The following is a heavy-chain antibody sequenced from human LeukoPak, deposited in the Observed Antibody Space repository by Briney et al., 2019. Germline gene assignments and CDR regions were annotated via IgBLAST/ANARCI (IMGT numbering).Heavy chain of an antibody. V-gene: IGHV4-59*01. CDR1: GGSISSYY. CDR3: ARMVRRCFDY. CDR2: IYYSGST. D-gene: IGHD3-10*01. J-gene: IGHJ4*02. Sequence: PSETLSLTCTVSGGSISSYYWSWIRQPPGKGLEWIGYIYYSGSTNYNPSLKSRVTISVDTSKNQFSLKLSSVTAADTAVYYCARMVRRCFDYWGQGTLVTVSS.